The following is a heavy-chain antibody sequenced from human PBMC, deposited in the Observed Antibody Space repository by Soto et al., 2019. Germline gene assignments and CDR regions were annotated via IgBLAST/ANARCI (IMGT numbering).Heavy chain of an antibody. CDR1: GFTFSSYG. CDR2: ISYDGSNK. V-gene: IGHV3-30*18. J-gene: IGHJ4*02. Sequence: QVQLVESGGGVVQPGRSLRLSCAASGFTFSSYGMHWVRQAPGKGLEWVAVISYDGSNKYYADSVEGRFTISRDNSKNTLYLQMNSLRAEDTAVYYCAKASYGSGSYPTDYWGQGTLVTVSS. D-gene: IGHD3-10*01. CDR3: AKASYGSGSYPTDY.